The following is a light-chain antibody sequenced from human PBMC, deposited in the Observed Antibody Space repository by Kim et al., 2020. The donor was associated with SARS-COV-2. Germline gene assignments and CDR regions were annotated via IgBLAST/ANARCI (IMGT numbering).Light chain of an antibody. CDR2: DNN. J-gene: IGLJ3*02. Sequence: QSVLTQPPSVSGAPGQRVSISCTGSSSNIGAGYDVHWYHQVTGSAPKLLIYDNNNRPSGVPDRLSGSKSGTSAFLAITGLQAEDEADYYCQSYDSSLRAWVFGGGTQLTVL. CDR3: QSYDSSLRAWV. CDR1: SSNIGAGYD. V-gene: IGLV1-40*01.